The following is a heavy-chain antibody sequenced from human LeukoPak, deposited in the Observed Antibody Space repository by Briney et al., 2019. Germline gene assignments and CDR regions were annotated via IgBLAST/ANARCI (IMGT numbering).Heavy chain of an antibody. Sequence: SETLSLTCAVYGGFITGYYWSWIRQTPGRGLEWVGEIHYTGATSYNPSLKSRATISTDTSKNQFSLRLSSVTAVDTAVYYCARGNILTGYCSDFWGQGALVTVSS. CDR3: ARGNILTGYCSDF. V-gene: IGHV4-34*01. CDR1: GGFITGYY. CDR2: IHYTGAT. D-gene: IGHD3-9*01. J-gene: IGHJ4*02.